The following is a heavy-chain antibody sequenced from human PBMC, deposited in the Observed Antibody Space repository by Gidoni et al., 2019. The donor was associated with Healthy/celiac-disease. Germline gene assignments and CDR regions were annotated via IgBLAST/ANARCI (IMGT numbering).Heavy chain of an antibody. CDR2: ISSSGSTI. D-gene: IGHD5-18*01. J-gene: IGHJ3*02. CDR1: GFTFRDYY. V-gene: IGHV3-11*01. CDR3: AREHVDTAMDVDPNAFDI. Sequence: QVQLVESGGGLVKPGGSLRLSCAASGFTFRDYYLSWIRQAPGKGLEWVSYISSSGSTIYYADSVKGRFTISRDNAKNSLYLQMNSLRAEDTAVYYCAREHVDTAMDVDPNAFDIWGQGTMVTVSS.